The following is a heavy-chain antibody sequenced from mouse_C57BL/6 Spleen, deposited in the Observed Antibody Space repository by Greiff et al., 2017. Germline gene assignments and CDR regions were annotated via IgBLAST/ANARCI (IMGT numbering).Heavy chain of an antibody. J-gene: IGHJ3*01. CDR3: ARSYVGYAAWSAY. V-gene: IGHV5-17*01. D-gene: IGHD2-3*01. CDR1: GFTFSDYG. Sequence: EVHLVESGGGLVKPGGSLKLSCAASGFTFSDYGMHWVRQAPEKGLEWVAYISSGSSTIYYADTVKGRFTISRDNAKNTLYLQMTSLRSEDTAMYYCARSYVGYAAWSAYWGQGTLVTVSA. CDR2: ISSGSSTI.